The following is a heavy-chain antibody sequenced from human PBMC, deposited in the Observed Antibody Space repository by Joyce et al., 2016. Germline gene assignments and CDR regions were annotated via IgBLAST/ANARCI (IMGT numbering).Heavy chain of an antibody. D-gene: IGHD6-13*01. CDR2: IYPGDSDT. CDR3: ARATIAHRTRAFDI. V-gene: IGHV5-51*01. Sequence: DVQLVQSGAEVKKPGESLKISCKGSGYSYTGYWIAWVRQMPGKGLEWMGIIYPGDSDTTYSPSLQGQVTISVDKSISTAYLQWSTLKASDTAIYYCARATIAHRTRAFDIWGQGTMVTVSS. CDR1: GYSYTGYW. J-gene: IGHJ3*02.